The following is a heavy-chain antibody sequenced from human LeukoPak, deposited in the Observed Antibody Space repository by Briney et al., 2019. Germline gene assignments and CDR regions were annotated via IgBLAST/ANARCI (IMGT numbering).Heavy chain of an antibody. CDR1: GFTFSSYE. J-gene: IGHJ3*02. Sequence: GGSLRLSCAASGFTFSSYEMNWVRQAPGKGLEWLSYISSSGSTIYYADSVKGRFTIPRDNAKSSLYLQMNTLRAEDTAVYYCARAGHVITMIVVLDAFDIWGQGTMVTVFS. V-gene: IGHV3-48*03. CDR2: ISSSGSTI. D-gene: IGHD3-22*01. CDR3: ARAGHVITMIVVLDAFDI.